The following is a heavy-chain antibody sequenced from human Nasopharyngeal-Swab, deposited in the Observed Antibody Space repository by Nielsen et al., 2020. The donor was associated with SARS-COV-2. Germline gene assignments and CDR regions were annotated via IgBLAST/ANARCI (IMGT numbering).Heavy chain of an antibody. V-gene: IGHV3-23*01. D-gene: IGHD3-16*01. CDR3: AKDLWPPYGMDV. J-gene: IGHJ6*02. Sequence: GESLKISCAASGFSFSSYAMSWVRQAPGKGLEWVSALSASGGSTYYADSVKGRFTISRDPSKDTLYLHMHSLSAEDSAVYFCAKDLWPPYGMDVWGQGTVVTVSS. CDR1: GFSFSSYA. CDR2: LSASGGST.